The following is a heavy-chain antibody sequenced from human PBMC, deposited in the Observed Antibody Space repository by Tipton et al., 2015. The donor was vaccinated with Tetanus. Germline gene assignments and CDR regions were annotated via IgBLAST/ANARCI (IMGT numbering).Heavy chain of an antibody. CDR1: GYSFTSHW. J-gene: IGHJ4*02. Sequence: VQLVQSGADVKKPGESLKISCKASGYSFTSHWIGWVRQMPGKGLEWMGMIFPDDSDTRYSPSFQGHVTFSVDKSTSTVYLRWSSLKASDTAMYFCARMYSTSSPFDHWGQGTLVAVSS. V-gene: IGHV5-51*01. CDR3: ARMYSTSSPFDH. D-gene: IGHD6-6*01. CDR2: IFPDDSDT.